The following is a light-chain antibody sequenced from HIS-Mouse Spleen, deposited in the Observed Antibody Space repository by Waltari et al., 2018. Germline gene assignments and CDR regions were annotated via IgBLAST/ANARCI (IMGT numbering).Light chain of an antibody. CDR2: RNN. V-gene: IGLV1-47*01. J-gene: IGLJ3*02. CDR3: AAWDDSLSGPV. CDR1: RSNIGSNL. Sequence: QSVLTQPPSASGTPGPRGTISCSGSRSNIGSNLVYSDQQLPGTAPKLPLYRNNQRPSGVPDRFSGSKSGTSASLAISGLRSEDEADYYCAAWDDSLSGPVFGGGTKLTVL.